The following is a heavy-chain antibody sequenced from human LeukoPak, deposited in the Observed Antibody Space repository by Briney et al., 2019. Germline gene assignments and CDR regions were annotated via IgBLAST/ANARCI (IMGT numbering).Heavy chain of an antibody. V-gene: IGHV4-4*07. D-gene: IGHD4-17*01. CDR3: ARAPTTVTIEYFGY. Sequence: SETLSLTCTISGGSSSSYYWSWIRQPAGKGLEWIGRIYTTGSTNYNPSLKSRVTMSVDKSKNQFSLKLNSVTAADTAVYYCARAPTTVTIEYFGYWDQGTLVTVSS. CDR2: IYTTGST. CDR1: GGSSSSYY. J-gene: IGHJ4*02.